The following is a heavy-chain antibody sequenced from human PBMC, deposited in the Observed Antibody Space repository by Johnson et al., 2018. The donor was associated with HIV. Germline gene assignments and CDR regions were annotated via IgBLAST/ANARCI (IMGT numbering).Heavy chain of an antibody. J-gene: IGHJ3*02. CDR2: VKWNGGST. D-gene: IGHD7-27*01. V-gene: IGHV3-20*04. Sequence: VQLVESGGGVVRPGGSLRLSCEGSGFSFDDYGMNWVRQGPGKGLAWVSGVKWNGGSTGYADSVKGRFSISRDNVKNSLYLQMNSLRDEDTALYYCARDPSTQYSRLTGDFGAFDIWGQGTMVIVSS. CDR3: ARDPSTQYSRLTGDFGAFDI. CDR1: GFSFDDYG.